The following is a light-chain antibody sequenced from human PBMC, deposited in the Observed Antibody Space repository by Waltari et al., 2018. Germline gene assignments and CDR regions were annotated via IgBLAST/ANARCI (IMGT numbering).Light chain of an antibody. CDR3: HCYDSSLSASV. CDR1: NSNIGAGYD. Sequence: QSVLTQPPSVSGAPGQRVTISCTGSNSNIGAGYDVHCYQQRQGRAPKLLVYASNDRPSGVPGRFSDSKSGMSASLAITGLQAEDEATYYCHCYDSSLSASVFGGGTKVTVL. V-gene: IGLV1-40*01. J-gene: IGLJ3*02. CDR2: ASN.